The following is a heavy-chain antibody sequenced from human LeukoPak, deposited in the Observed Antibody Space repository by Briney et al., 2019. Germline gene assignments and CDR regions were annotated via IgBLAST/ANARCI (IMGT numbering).Heavy chain of an antibody. Sequence: GGSLRLSCAASGFTFSSYGMHWVRQAPGKGLEWVAGTSYNGNIKYYADYVKGRFSISRDNSKNTLYLQMDSLRAEDTAVYYCARGDNYYDSSGYYYVRALFDYWGQGTLVTVSS. CDR1: GFTFSSYG. D-gene: IGHD3-22*01. CDR2: TSYNGNIK. V-gene: IGHV3-30*03. CDR3: ARGDNYYDSSGYYYVRALFDY. J-gene: IGHJ4*02.